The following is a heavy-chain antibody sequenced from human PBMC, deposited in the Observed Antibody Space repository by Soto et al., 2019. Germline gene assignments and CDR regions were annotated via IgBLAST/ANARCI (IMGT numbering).Heavy chain of an antibody. CDR3: ARLKEDGYNQAY. Sequence: QVKLVQSGAEVMKPGASVKVSCKGSGYTFSNYAVSWVRQAPGQGPEWIGWISAYTGDTRYSRKFQDRVLMTTDTSASTVYMELRSLRSDDTAVYYCARLKEDGYNQAYWGQGTLVTVSS. J-gene: IGHJ4*02. CDR1: GYTFSNYA. CDR2: ISAYTGDT. V-gene: IGHV1-18*01. D-gene: IGHD5-12*01.